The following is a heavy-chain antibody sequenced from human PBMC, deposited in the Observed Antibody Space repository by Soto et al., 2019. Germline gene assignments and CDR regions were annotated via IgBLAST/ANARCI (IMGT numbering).Heavy chain of an antibody. CDR1: GGTFSSYA. CDR2: IIPIFGTA. CDR3: ARDDSKAFDI. V-gene: IGHV1-69*13. J-gene: IGHJ3*02. Sequence: ASVKVSCKASGGTFSSYAISWVRQAPGQGLEWMGGIIPIFGTANYAQKFQGRVTITADESTSTAYMELSSLRSEDTAVYYCARDDSKAFDIWGQGTMVTVSS.